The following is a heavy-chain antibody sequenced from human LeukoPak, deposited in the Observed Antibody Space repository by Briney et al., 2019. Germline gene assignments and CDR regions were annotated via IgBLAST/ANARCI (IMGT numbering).Heavy chain of an antibody. V-gene: IGHV3-30-3*01. CDR1: GFTFSNSW. Sequence: GGSLRLSCAGPGFTFSNSWMGWVRQAPGKGLEWVAVISYDGRQKYYGDSVKGRFTISRDNPKNTLYLQMNSLRDDDTAVYYCARVFLERLTSGYFDNWGQGTLVTVSS. CDR3: ARVFLERLTSGYFDN. D-gene: IGHD3-3*01. CDR2: ISYDGRQK. J-gene: IGHJ4*02.